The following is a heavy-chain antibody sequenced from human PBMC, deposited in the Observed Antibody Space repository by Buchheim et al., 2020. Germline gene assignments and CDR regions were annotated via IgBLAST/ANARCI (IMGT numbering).Heavy chain of an antibody. D-gene: IGHD5-24*01. J-gene: IGHJ4*02. Sequence: EVQLVDSGGGLVQPGGSRRLSRVVSGFTFSNYWMSWVRQAPGRGLEWVANIKGDGSQTSYVDSVRGRFTISRDTAEKSLSLQMSSLKDEGTAVYYCAREANGYDYWGQGTL. CDR2: IKGDGSQT. CDR1: GFTFSNYW. V-gene: IGHV3-7*01. CDR3: AREANGYDY.